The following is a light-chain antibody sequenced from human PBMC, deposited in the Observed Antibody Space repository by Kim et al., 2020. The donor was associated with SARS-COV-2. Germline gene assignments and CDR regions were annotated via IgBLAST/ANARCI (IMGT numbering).Light chain of an antibody. V-gene: IGKV3-11*01. Sequence: PGDKAPLSARASQSVSSYLAWYQQKPGQAPRLLLYDASNRATGIPARFSGSGSGTDFTLTISSLEPEDFAVYYCQQRSNWPPLYTFGQGTKLEI. CDR2: DAS. CDR1: QSVSSY. J-gene: IGKJ2*01. CDR3: QQRSNWPPLYT.